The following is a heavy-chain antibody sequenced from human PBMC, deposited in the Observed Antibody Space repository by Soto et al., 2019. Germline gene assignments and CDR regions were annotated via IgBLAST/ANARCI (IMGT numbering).Heavy chain of an antibody. Sequence: GGSLRLSCAASGFTFSSYAMSWVRQAPGKGLEWVSAISGSGGSTYYADSVKGRFTISRDNSKNTLYLQMNSLRAEDTAVYYCAKVRDSSSWYSVNPQYSSGFFPSSFDYWGQGTLVTVSS. CDR2: ISGSGGST. CDR1: GFTFSSYA. D-gene: IGHD6-13*01. J-gene: IGHJ4*02. V-gene: IGHV3-23*01. CDR3: AKVRDSSSWYSVNPQYSSGFFPSSFDY.